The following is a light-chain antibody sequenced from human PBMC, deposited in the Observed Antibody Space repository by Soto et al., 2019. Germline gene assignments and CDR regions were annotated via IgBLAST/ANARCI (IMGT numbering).Light chain of an antibody. CDR1: SSDVGYYNL. CDR2: EAD. Sequence: QSALTQPASMSGSPGQSITISCTGTSSDVGYYNLVSWYQQHPGKAPKLMIYEADKRPSGVSNRFSGSKFGNTAALTISGLQAEDEADYYCCSYAGSSTFVVFGGGTQLTVL. V-gene: IGLV2-23*02. J-gene: IGLJ3*02. CDR3: CSYAGSSTFVV.